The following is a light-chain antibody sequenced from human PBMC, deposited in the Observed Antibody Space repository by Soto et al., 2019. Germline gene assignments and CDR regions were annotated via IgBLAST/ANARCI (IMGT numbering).Light chain of an antibody. CDR2: GAS. CDR3: PQYNSWPWT. V-gene: IGKV3-15*01. J-gene: IGKJ1*01. Sequence: EIVMTQSPATLSVSPGEGATLSCRASQSVSSKLAWYQQKPGQAPRLLIYGASTRATGIPARFSGSGSGTEFTLIISSLQYEDSAVHSRPQYNSWPWTFGHGTKVDIK. CDR1: QSVSSK.